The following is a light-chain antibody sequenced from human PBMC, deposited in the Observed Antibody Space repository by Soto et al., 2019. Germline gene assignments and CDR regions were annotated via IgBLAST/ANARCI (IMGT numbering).Light chain of an antibody. CDR2: EVS. CDR1: SSDVGGYNY. V-gene: IGLV2-8*01. Sequence: QSARTQPPSASGSPGQSVTISCTETSSDVGGYNYVSWYQQHPGKAPKLMIYEVSKRPSGVPDRFSGSKSGNTASLTVSGLQAEDEADYYCSSYAGSDNLVFGGGTKLTVL. CDR3: SSYAGSDNLV. J-gene: IGLJ2*01.